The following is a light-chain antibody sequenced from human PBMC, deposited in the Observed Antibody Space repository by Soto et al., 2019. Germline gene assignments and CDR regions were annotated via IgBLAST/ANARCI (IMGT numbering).Light chain of an antibody. CDR3: QQSNNWPKP. CDR2: DAS. CDR1: QSVNSN. Sequence: EIVMTQSPATLSVSPGETATLSCRASQSVNSNLAWYQQKPGQAPRLLISDASTRAAGLPARFSGSGSGTEFTLTISSLQSEDFAVYFCQQSNNWPKPFGQGTKVDIK. J-gene: IGKJ1*01. V-gene: IGKV3-15*01.